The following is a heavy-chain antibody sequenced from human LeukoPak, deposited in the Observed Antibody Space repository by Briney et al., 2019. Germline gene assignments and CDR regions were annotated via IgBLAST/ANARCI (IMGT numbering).Heavy chain of an antibody. CDR1: GFTFSSYS. CDR3: ARWHQSYYFDY. J-gene: IGHJ4*02. V-gene: IGHV3-21*01. Sequence: GGSLRLSCAASGFTFSSYSMNWVRQALGKGLEWVSSISSSSSYIYYADSVKGRFTISRDNAKNSLYLQMNSLRAEDTAVYYCARWHQSYYFDYWGQGTLVTVSS. D-gene: IGHD3-16*02. CDR2: ISSSSSYI.